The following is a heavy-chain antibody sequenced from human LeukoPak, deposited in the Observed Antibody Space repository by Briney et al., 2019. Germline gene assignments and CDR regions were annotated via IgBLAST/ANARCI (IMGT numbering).Heavy chain of an antibody. J-gene: IGHJ4*02. Sequence: GASVKVSCKVSGYTLTELSMHWVRQAPGKGLEWMGGFDPEDGETIYAQKFQGRVTMTRNTSISTAYMELSSLRSEDTAVYYCARGPVWTYYDFWSGYRTPTFDYWGQGTLVTVSS. V-gene: IGHV1-24*01. D-gene: IGHD3-3*01. CDR3: ARGPVWTYYDFWSGYRTPTFDY. CDR1: GYTLTELS. CDR2: FDPEDGET.